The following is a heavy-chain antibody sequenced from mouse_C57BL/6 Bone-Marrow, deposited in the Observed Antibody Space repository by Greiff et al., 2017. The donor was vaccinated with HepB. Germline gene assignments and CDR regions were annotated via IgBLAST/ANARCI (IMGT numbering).Heavy chain of an antibody. J-gene: IGHJ3*01. CDR1: GYTFTSYW. D-gene: IGHD2-2*01. V-gene: IGHV1-7*01. CDR3: AWFLFAY. Sequence: QVQLQQSGAELAKPGASVKLSCKASGYTFTSYWMHWVKQRPGQGLEWIGYINPSSGYTKYNQKFKSKATLTVDKPSSTAYMQLSSLTSEDSAVYYCAWFLFAYWGQGTLVTVSA. CDR2: INPSSGYT.